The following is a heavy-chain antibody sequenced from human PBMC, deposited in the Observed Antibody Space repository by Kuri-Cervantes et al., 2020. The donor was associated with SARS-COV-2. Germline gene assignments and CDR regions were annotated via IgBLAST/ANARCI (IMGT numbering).Heavy chain of an antibody. Sequence: ASVKVSCKTPETTFPNYDINWVRQATGQGLVWMGMVKTNSGNTLYAQFFQGRVSMTRDISTSTVYMELSSLRSEDTAVYYCATSFIYDSSGYGDDHWGQGTLVTVSS. CDR3: ATSFIYDSSGYGDDH. CDR2: VKTNSGNT. D-gene: IGHD3-22*01. V-gene: IGHV1-8*01. J-gene: IGHJ4*02. CDR1: ETTFPNYD.